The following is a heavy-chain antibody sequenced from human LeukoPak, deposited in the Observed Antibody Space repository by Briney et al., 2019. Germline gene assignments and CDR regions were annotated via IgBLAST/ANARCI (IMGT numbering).Heavy chain of an antibody. Sequence: RGESLKISCKGSGYSLTNYWIAWVRQMPGKGLEWMGTIYPGDSDTKYSPSFRGQVTISADKSTTTAYLQWNSLKASDTAMYYCARSRVSMHFGDYWGQGSLVTVSS. CDR1: GYSLTNYW. CDR3: ARSRVSMHFGDY. CDR2: IYPGDSDT. V-gene: IGHV5-51*01. J-gene: IGHJ4*02. D-gene: IGHD2-21*01.